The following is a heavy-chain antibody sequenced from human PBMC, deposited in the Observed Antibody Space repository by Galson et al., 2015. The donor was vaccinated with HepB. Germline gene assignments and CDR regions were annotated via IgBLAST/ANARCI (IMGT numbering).Heavy chain of an antibody. CDR3: ARGTVVASYDAFDI. V-gene: IGHV3-48*02. J-gene: IGHJ3*02. CDR2: ISSISTTI. CDR1: GFNFCTYS. D-gene: IGHD2-15*01. Sequence: SLRLSCAVSGFNFCTYSMNWVRQAPGKGLEWVSYISSISTTIYYADSVKGRFTISRDNAKNSLYLQMNSLRDDDTAMYYCARGTVVASYDAFDIWGQGTKVIVFS.